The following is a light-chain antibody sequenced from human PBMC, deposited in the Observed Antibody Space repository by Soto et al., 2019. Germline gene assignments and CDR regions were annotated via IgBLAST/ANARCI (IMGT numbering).Light chain of an antibody. J-gene: IGKJ1*01. CDR2: DAS. V-gene: IGKV1-39*01. Sequence: DIPMTQSPSSLSASVGDRVTITCRASQSISTSVSWYQQKHGKAPKFLIYDASTLHSGVPKRFSGTGSGTDFTLTSSDRQPEEFASYFCLQSSTAPWTVGQGTRVDIK. CDR3: LQSSTAPWT. CDR1: QSISTS.